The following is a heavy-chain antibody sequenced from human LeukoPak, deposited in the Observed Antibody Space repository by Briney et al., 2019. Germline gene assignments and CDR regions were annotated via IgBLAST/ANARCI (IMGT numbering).Heavy chain of an antibody. CDR1: GLTFSSYA. Sequence: GGSLRLSCAGSGLTFSSYAMNWVRQPPGKGLEWVSAVDNSGLATYYADSVRGRFTISRDNSKNTLYLQMNSLRAEDTAIYYCAKVSAVTANFDTWGQGTLVTVSS. V-gene: IGHV3-23*01. D-gene: IGHD2-21*02. J-gene: IGHJ4*02. CDR2: VDNSGLAT. CDR3: AKVSAVTANFDT.